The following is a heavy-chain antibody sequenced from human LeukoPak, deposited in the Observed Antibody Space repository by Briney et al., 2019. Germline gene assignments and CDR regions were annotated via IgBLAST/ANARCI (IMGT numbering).Heavy chain of an antibody. Sequence: ASVKVFCKASGYAFNSYDINWVRQATGQGLEWMGWMNPISGNTGYAQKFQGRVTMTRSTSITTAYMELSGLGSEDTAMYYCARGGSSTSHYHDAFDIWGQGTMVTVSS. J-gene: IGHJ3*02. CDR2: MNPISGNT. V-gene: IGHV1-8*01. D-gene: IGHD6-13*01. CDR3: ARGGSSTSHYHDAFDI. CDR1: GYAFNSYD.